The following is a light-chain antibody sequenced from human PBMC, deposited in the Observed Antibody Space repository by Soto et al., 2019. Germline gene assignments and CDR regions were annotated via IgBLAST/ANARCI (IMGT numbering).Light chain of an antibody. Sequence: EIVMTQSPATLSVSPGERVTLSRRASQSVSSNLAWYQQKPGQAPRLLIYGVSTRATGIPARFSGSGSGTEFTLSISSLQSEDYAVYYCHQYNNWPPWTFGQGTQVDIK. J-gene: IGKJ1*01. V-gene: IGKV3-15*01. CDR3: HQYNNWPPWT. CDR1: QSVSSN. CDR2: GVS.